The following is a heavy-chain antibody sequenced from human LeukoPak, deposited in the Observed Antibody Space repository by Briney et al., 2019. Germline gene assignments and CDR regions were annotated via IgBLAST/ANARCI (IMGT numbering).Heavy chain of an antibody. CDR2: ISGSGGDT. CDR3: AARRADSSGFDH. CDR1: GFTFSSYA. D-gene: IGHD3-22*01. Sequence: GGSLRLSCTASGFTFSSYAMSWVRQAPGQGLEWVSAISGSGGDTYYADYVNGRFTMSRDNSKNTLYLQMNSLRAEDTAVYYCAARRADSSGFDHWGQGTLVTVSS. J-gene: IGHJ4*02. V-gene: IGHV3-23*01.